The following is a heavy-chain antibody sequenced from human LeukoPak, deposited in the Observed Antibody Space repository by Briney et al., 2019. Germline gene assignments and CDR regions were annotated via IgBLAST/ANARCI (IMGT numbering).Heavy chain of an antibody. CDR2: IYPGDSDT. J-gene: IGHJ6*03. CDR1: GYSFTSYW. Sequence: GESLKISCKGSGYSFTSYWIGWVRQMPGKGLEWMGIIYPGDSDTRYSPSFQGQVTISADKSISTAYLQWSSLKASDTATYYCARRSGYSYEVLYMDVWGKGTTVTVSS. V-gene: IGHV5-51*01. D-gene: IGHD5-18*01. CDR3: ARRSGYSYEVLYMDV.